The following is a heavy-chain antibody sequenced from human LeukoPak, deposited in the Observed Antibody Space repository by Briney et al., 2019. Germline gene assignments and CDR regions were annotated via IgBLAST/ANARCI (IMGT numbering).Heavy chain of an antibody. V-gene: IGHV4-34*01. J-gene: IGHJ5*02. CDR3: ARDGGSNNYWFDP. CDR2: INHSGRT. Sequence: PSETLSLTRALYGGSFGVYYWIWIRQPPGKGLEWIGEINHSGRTNYNPSLKSRVTISLDKSKNQFSLKLSSVAAADTAVYFCARDGGSNNYWFDPWGQGTLVIVSS. CDR1: GGSFGVYY. D-gene: IGHD4-23*01.